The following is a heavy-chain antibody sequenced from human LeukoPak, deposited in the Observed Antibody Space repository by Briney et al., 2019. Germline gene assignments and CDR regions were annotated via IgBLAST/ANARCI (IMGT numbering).Heavy chain of an antibody. J-gene: IGHJ6*03. Sequence: ASVKVSRKASGYTFTGYYMHWVRQAPGQGLEWMGWINPNSGGTNYAQKFQGRVTMTRDTSISTAYMELSRLRSDDTAVYYCARDQVRYYYYYMDVWGKGTTVTVSS. V-gene: IGHV1-2*02. CDR2: INPNSGGT. CDR3: ARDQVRYYYYYMDV. CDR1: GYTFTGYY.